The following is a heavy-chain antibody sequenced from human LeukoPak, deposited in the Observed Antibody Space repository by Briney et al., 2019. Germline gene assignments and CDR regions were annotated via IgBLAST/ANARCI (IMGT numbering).Heavy chain of an antibody. CDR2: IIPIFGTA. Sequence: ASVEVSCKASGGTFSSYAISWVRQAPGQGLEWMGGIIPIFGTANYAQKFQGRVTITTDESTSTAYMELSSLRSEDTAVYYCARVKASIAAEDAFDIWGQGTMVTVSS. D-gene: IGHD6-6*01. CDR3: ARVKASIAAEDAFDI. J-gene: IGHJ3*02. CDR1: GGTFSSYA. V-gene: IGHV1-69*05.